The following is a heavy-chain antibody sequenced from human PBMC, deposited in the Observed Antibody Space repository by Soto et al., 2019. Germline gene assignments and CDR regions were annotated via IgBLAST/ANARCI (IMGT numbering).Heavy chain of an antibody. CDR1: GFTFSSYA. D-gene: IGHD3-10*01. Sequence: GSLRLSCAASGFTFSSYAMSWVRQAPGKGLEWVSAISGSGGSTYYADSVKGRFTISRDNSKNTLYLQMNSLRAEDTAVYYCAKDLLWFGELLTGLNDYWGQGTLVTVSS. J-gene: IGHJ4*02. V-gene: IGHV3-23*01. CDR2: ISGSGGST. CDR3: AKDLLWFGELLTGLNDY.